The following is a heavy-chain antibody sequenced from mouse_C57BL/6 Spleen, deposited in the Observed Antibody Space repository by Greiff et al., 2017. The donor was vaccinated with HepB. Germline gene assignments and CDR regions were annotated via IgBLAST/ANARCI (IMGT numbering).Heavy chain of an antibody. CDR2: IHPSDSDT. D-gene: IGHD4-1*01. Sequence: QVQLQQPGAELVKPGASVKVSCKASGYTFTSYWMHWVKQRPGQGLEWIGRIHPSDSDTNYNQKFKGKATLTVDKSSSTAYMQLSSLTSEDSAVYDCAIKEGYGGYWDAWFAYWGQGTLVTVSA. CDR1: GYTFTSYW. J-gene: IGHJ3*01. CDR3: AIKEGYGGYWDAWFAY. V-gene: IGHV1-74*01.